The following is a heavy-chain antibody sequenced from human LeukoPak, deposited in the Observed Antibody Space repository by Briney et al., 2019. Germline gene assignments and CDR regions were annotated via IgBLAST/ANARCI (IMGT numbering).Heavy chain of an antibody. V-gene: IGHV4-34*01. Sequence: SETLSLTCAVYGGSFSGYYWSWIRQPPGKGLEWIGEINHSGSTNQNPSLKSRVTISVDTSKNQFSLKLSSVTAADTAVYYCARARPINIPYYYYGMDVWGQGTTVTVSS. CDR1: GGSFSGYY. D-gene: IGHD2-21*01. J-gene: IGHJ6*02. CDR2: INHSGST. CDR3: ARARPINIPYYYYGMDV.